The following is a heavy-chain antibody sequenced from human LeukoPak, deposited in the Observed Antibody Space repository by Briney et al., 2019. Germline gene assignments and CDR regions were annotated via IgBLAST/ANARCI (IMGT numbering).Heavy chain of an antibody. V-gene: IGHV3-21*01. CDR2: ISTSSSYI. J-gene: IGHJ4*02. D-gene: IGHD3-10*01. Sequence: GGSLRLSCAASGFTFSSYAMSWVRQAPGKGLEWVSSISTSSSYIDYADSVKGRFTISRDNAKNSLFLQMNSLRAEDTAVYFCARDLMVRGVTPEYWGQGTLVTVSS. CDR1: GFTFSSYA. CDR3: ARDLMVRGVTPEY.